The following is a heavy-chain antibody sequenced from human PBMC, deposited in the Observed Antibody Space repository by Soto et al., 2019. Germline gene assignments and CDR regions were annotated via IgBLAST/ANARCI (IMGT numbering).Heavy chain of an antibody. J-gene: IGHJ3*01. CDR2: IRSKAYGETT. CDR1: GFTFGDYA. Sequence: PGGSLRLSCTTSGFTFGDYAMSWFRQAPGKGLEWGGLIRSKAYGETTEYAASVKGRFTISRDDSKSIAYLQMNSLKTDDTAVYYCTRALRYCTSTNCYFDFDFWGPGTVVTV. V-gene: IGHV3-49*03. CDR3: TRALRYCTSTNCYFDFDF. D-gene: IGHD2-2*01.